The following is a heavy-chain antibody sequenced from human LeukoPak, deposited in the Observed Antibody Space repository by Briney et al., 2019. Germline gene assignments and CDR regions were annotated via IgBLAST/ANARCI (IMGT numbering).Heavy chain of an antibody. CDR3: ARGVVGDRDY. CDR2: IKHDGSVK. J-gene: IGHJ4*02. CDR1: GFTFSNYW. D-gene: IGHD4-17*01. Sequence: GGSLRLSCAVSGFTFSNYWMSWVRQAPGKGLEWVANIKHDGSVKYYVDSVKGRFTISRDNAKNTVYLQMNSLRAEDTAVYYCARGVVGDRDYWGQGTLVTVSS. V-gene: IGHV3-7*02.